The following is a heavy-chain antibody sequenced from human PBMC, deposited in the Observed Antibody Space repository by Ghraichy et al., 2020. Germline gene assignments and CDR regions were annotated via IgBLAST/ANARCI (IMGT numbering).Heavy chain of an antibody. Sequence: GSLRLSCTVSGASISGSNYYWGWIRQSPGKGLEWIGSIYHSGSTYYNPSLQSRVTVSVDTSRNQFSLRMKSVTAADTAVYYCARTGSGWHRLFDIWGQGTLVTASS. D-gene: IGHD6-19*01. J-gene: IGHJ4*02. CDR1: GASISGSNYY. V-gene: IGHV4-39*01. CDR2: IYHSGST. CDR3: ARTGSGWHRLFDI.